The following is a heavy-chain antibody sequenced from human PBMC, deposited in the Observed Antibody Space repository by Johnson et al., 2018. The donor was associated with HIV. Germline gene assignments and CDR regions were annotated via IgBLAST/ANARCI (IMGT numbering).Heavy chain of an antibody. CDR1: GLIFSRSW. Sequence: EKLVESGGGLIQPGGSLRLSCEASGLIFSRSWMHWVRQAPGKGLVWVSRSNRDGTSTSYADSVKGRFTISTAKAKNTLHLQMNSLRVEDTAVYYCAREWGVMTFGGVIPRNAFDIWGQGTMVTVSS. J-gene: IGHJ3*02. V-gene: IGHV3-74*01. CDR3: AREWGVMTFGGVIPRNAFDI. D-gene: IGHD3-16*01. CDR2: SNRDGTST.